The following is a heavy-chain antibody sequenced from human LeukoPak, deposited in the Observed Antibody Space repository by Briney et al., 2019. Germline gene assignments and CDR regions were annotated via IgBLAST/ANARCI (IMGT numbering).Heavy chain of an antibody. CDR3: AKAHVLLWFADLPPLIDY. V-gene: IGHV3-9*01. CDR2: ISWNSGSI. CDR1: GFTFDDYA. D-gene: IGHD3-10*01. J-gene: IGHJ4*02. Sequence: PGGSLRLSCAASGFTFDDYAMHWVRQAPGKGLEWVSGISWNSGSIGYADSVEGRFTISRDNAKNSLYLQMNSLRAEDTALYYCAKAHVLLWFADLPPLIDYWGQGTLVTVSS.